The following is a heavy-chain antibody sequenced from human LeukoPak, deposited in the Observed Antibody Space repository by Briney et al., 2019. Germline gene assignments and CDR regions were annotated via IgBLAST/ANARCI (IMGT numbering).Heavy chain of an antibody. J-gene: IGHJ3*02. CDR2: ISSSGNTI. V-gene: IGHV3-48*03. D-gene: IGHD2-2*01. CDR3: TREEVVVLDALDI. Sequence: GGSLRLSCAASGFTSSSYEMNWVRQAPGKGLEWVSYISSSGNTIYYADSVKGRFTISRDNAKNSLYLQMNSQRAEDTAVYYCTREEVVVLDALDIWGQGTMVTVSS. CDR1: GFTSSSYE.